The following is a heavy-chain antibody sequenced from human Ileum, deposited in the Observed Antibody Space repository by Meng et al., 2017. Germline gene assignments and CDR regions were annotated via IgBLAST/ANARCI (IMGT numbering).Heavy chain of an antibody. J-gene: IGHJ4*02. V-gene: IGHV4-4*02. Sequence: VQRQVLGPGRRELSGTLSPTCAVAGGSISTRDWWSGVRRPRGKGLEWMGEIHHSGSTNYNTSLKSRVTISVDKSKNQFSLKLNSVTAADTAVYYCAREWSGSYRHFDYWGQGALVTVSS. CDR2: IHHSGST. D-gene: IGHD1-26*01. CDR1: GGSISTRDW. CDR3: AREWSGSYRHFDY.